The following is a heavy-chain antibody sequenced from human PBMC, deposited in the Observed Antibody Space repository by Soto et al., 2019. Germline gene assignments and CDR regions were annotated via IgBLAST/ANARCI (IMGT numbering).Heavy chain of an antibody. Sequence: GGSLRLSCAASGFTFSSDAMSWVRQAPGKGLEWVSAISGSGGSTYYADSVKGRFTISRDNSKNTLYLQMNSLRAEDTAVYYCAKEGGWSDYYYGMDVWGQGTTVTVSS. CDR3: AKEGGWSDYYYGMDV. V-gene: IGHV3-23*01. CDR2: ISGSGGST. CDR1: GFTFSSDA. D-gene: IGHD6-19*01. J-gene: IGHJ6*02.